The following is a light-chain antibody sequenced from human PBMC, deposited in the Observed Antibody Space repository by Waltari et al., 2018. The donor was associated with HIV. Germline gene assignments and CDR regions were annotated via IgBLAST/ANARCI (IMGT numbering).Light chain of an antibody. CDR3: SSYTSSSTVV. Sequence: QSALTQPASVSGSPGQSITISCTGTSSDVGSYNYVSWYQLHPGKAPQLMIYDVSNRPLGVSDRFSRSKSANTASLTISGLQAEDEAHYCCSSYTSSSTVVFGGGTKLTVL. CDR1: SSDVGSYNY. CDR2: DVS. V-gene: IGLV2-14*03. J-gene: IGLJ2*01.